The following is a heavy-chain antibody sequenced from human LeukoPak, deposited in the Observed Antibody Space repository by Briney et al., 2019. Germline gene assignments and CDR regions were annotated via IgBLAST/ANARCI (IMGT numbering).Heavy chain of an antibody. J-gene: IGHJ4*02. CDR3: ARDGAGGDYYDSSGY. D-gene: IGHD3-22*01. CDR1: GGSVSNYF. Sequence: SETLSLTCTVSGGSVSNYFWSWIRQPPGKGLEWIGNIHHSGRTYYNPSVKSRVTISLDTSKNQFSLKLSSVTAADTAVYYCARDGAGGDYYDSSGYWGQGTLVTVSS. CDR2: IHHSGRT. V-gene: IGHV4-59*02.